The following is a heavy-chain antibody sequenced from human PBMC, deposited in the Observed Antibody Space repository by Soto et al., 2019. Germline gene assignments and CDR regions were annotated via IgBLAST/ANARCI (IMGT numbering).Heavy chain of an antibody. CDR3: ARVRTAVAGPNYWYFDL. J-gene: IGHJ2*01. V-gene: IGHV3-30-3*01. CDR2: ISYDGSNE. Sequence: QVQLVESGGGVVQPGRSLRLSCAGSGFTFSSYALHWVRQAPGKGLEWVGVISYDGSNEYYAESVKGRFTISRDNSKNPLYLQMNSLRAEDTAVYYCARVRTAVAGPNYWYFDLWGRGTLVTVSS. CDR1: GFTFSSYA. D-gene: IGHD6-19*01.